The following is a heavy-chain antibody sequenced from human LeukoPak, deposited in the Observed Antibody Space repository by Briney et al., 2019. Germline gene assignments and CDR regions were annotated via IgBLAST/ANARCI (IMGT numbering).Heavy chain of an antibody. Sequence: GGSLRLSCAASGFTFSSYGMHWVRQAPGKGLEWVAVIWYDGSNKYYADSVKGRFTISRDNSKNTLYLQMNSLRAEDTAVYYCARDTLSSSDAFDIWGQGTMVTASS. CDR2: IWYDGSNK. D-gene: IGHD6-6*01. CDR3: ARDTLSSSDAFDI. CDR1: GFTFSSYG. V-gene: IGHV3-33*01. J-gene: IGHJ3*02.